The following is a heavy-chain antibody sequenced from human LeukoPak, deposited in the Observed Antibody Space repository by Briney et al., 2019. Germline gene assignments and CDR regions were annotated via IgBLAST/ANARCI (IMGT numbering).Heavy chain of an antibody. Sequence: PSETLSLTCAVSGGSISSGGYYWSWIRQPPGKGLEWIGEINHSGSTNYNPSLKSRVSISVDTSKNQFSLRLSSVTAADTAVYHCARGSFYYDSRSTTDDWGRGTLVTVSS. CDR3: ARGSFYYDSRSTTDD. CDR2: INHSGST. CDR1: GGSISSGGYY. J-gene: IGHJ4*02. D-gene: IGHD3-22*01. V-gene: IGHV4-34*01.